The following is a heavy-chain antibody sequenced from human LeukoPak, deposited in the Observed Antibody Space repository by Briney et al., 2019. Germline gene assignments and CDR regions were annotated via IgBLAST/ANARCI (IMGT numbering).Heavy chain of an antibody. CDR1: GFTFSSYG. CDR2: IWYDGSNK. J-gene: IGHJ4*02. V-gene: IGHV3-33*01. Sequence: GGSLRLSCAASGFTFSSYGMHWVRQAPGKGLEWVAVIWYDGSNKYYADSVKGRFTFSRDNSKNTLYLQMNSLRAEDTAVYYCAPDYHDSSGYDYWGQGTLVTVSS. D-gene: IGHD3-22*01. CDR3: APDYHDSSGYDY.